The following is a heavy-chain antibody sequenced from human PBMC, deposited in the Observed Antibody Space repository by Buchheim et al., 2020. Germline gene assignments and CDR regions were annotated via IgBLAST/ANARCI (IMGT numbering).Heavy chain of an antibody. V-gene: IGHV4-30-2*01. J-gene: IGHJ4*02. D-gene: IGHD2-21*02. CDR2: MYHTGNT. Sequence: QLQLQESGSGPVKPSQTLSLTCAVSGGSISSSGFSWSWIRQPPGKGLEWIGYMYHTGNTYYNPSLKSRVTISGDRSKNQFSLRLNSVTAADTAVYYCARDRGDHFFDYWGQGT. CDR3: ARDRGDHFFDY. CDR1: GGSISSSGFS.